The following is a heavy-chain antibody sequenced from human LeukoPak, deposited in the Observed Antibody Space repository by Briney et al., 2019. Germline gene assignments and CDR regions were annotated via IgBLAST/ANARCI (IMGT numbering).Heavy chain of an antibody. CDR2: ISSSSSYI. CDR3: ARDLPNSSGWYGY. V-gene: IGHV3-21*01. CDR1: GFTFSSYS. J-gene: IGHJ4*02. Sequence: GGSLRLSCAASGFTFSSYSMNWVRQAPGKGLEWVSSISSSSSYIYYADSVKGRFTISRDNAKNSLYLQMNSLRAEDTAVYYCARDLPNSSGWYGYWGQETLVTVSS. D-gene: IGHD6-19*01.